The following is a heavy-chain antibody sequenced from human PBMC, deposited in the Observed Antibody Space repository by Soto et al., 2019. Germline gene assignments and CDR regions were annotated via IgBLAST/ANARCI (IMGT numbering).Heavy chain of an antibody. Sequence: QVQLVQSGPEVKKPGASVRVSCKASGYIFINYAMHWVRQAPGQRLEWLGWISAANGNTRYSQKFQGRVSITRDTSASTAYLDLSSLTSEDTALYYCTRGHTMCGDYYSGLDVWGQGTTVTVSS. CDR3: TRGHTMCGDYYSGLDV. CDR2: ISAANGNT. D-gene: IGHD2-21*01. J-gene: IGHJ6*02. CDR1: GYIFINYA. V-gene: IGHV1-3*01.